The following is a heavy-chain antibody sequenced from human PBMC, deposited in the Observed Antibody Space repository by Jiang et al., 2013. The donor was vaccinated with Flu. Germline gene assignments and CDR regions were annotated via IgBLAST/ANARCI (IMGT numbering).Heavy chain of an antibody. J-gene: IGHJ4*02. D-gene: IGHD6-19*01. CDR1: GYTFTSYY. Sequence: GAEVKKPGASVKVSCKASGYTFTSYYMHWVRQAPGQGLEWMGIINPSGGSTSYAQKFQGRVTMTRDTSTSTVYMELSSLRSEDTAVYYCARDSPPYSSGWNFDYWGQGTLVTVSS. V-gene: IGHV1-46*01. CDR3: ARDSPPYSSGWNFDY. CDR2: INPSGGST.